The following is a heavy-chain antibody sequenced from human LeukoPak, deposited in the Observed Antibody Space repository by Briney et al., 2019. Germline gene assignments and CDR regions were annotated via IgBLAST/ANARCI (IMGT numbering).Heavy chain of an antibody. CDR2: ISSSGSTI. D-gene: IGHD3-22*01. J-gene: IGHJ4*02. Sequence: GGSLRLSCTASGFTFSSYEMNWVRQAPGKGLEWVSYISSSGSTIYYADSVKGRFTISRDNAKNSLYLQMNSLRAEDTAVYYCARSTYYYDSSGYYFDYWGQGTLVTVSS. CDR1: GFTFSSYE. CDR3: ARSTYYYDSSGYYFDY. V-gene: IGHV3-48*03.